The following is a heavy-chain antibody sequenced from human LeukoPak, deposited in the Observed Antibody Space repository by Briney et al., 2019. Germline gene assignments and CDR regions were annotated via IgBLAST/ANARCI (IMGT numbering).Heavy chain of an antibody. CDR2: ISYDGSNK. J-gene: IGHJ4*02. CDR1: GFTFSSYA. CDR3: AKFKGHYGDSEYYFDY. D-gene: IGHD3-10*01. Sequence: GGSLRLSCAASGFTFSSYAMHWVRQAPGKGLEWVTVISYDGSNKYYADSVKGRFTISRDNSKNTLYLQMDSLRAEDTAVYYCAKFKGHYGDSEYYFDYWGQGTLVTVSS. V-gene: IGHV3-30-3*02.